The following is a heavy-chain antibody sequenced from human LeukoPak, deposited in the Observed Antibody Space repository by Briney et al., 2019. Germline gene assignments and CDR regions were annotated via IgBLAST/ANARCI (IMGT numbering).Heavy chain of an antibody. V-gene: IGHV4-4*07. J-gene: IGHJ4*02. CDR3: AVDFWSGSHRGY. Sequence: SETLPLTCTVSGGSISSYYWSWIRQPAGRGLEWIGRIYTSGSTNYNPSLKSRVTISVDKSKNQFSLKLSSVTAADTAVYYCAVDFWSGSHRGYWGQGTLVTVSS. D-gene: IGHD3-3*01. CDR1: GGSISSYY. CDR2: IYTSGST.